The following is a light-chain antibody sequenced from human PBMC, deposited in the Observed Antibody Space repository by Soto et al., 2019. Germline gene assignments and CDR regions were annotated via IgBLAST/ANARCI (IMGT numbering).Light chain of an antibody. CDR3: QQRSNWPWT. V-gene: IGKV3-11*01. CDR1: QSVSSY. Sequence: EIVLTQSPATLSLSPGERATLSCRASQSVSSYLAWYHQKPGQAPRLLIYDASNRATGIPARFSGSGSGTDFTLTIRSLEPEDFAVYYCQQRSNWPWTFGQGTKVEIK. J-gene: IGKJ1*01. CDR2: DAS.